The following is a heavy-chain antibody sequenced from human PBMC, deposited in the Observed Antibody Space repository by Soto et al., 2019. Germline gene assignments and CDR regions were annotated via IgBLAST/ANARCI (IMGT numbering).Heavy chain of an antibody. CDR1: GFTFSNAW. Sequence: EVQLVESGGGLVKPGGSLRLSCAASGFTFSNAWMSWVRQAPGKGLEWVGRIKSKTDGGTTDYAAPVKGRFTISRDDSETTVYLQMNSLKTEDTAVYYSKRDGTRSYDWRQGTLVTVS. D-gene: IGHD3-10*01. CDR3: KRDGTRSYD. J-gene: IGHJ4*02. V-gene: IGHV3-15*01. CDR2: IKSKTDGGTT.